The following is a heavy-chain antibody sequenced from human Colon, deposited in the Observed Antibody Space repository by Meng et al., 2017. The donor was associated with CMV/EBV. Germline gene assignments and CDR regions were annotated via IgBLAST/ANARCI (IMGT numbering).Heavy chain of an antibody. CDR2: INWNGGNT. V-gene: IGHV3-20*04. J-gene: IGHJ4*02. CDR1: GFTFDKYA. CDR3: ARADCSSTSYKGADY. Sequence: GESLKISCAASGFTFDKYAMNWVRQAPGKGLEWVSGINWNGGNTGYADSVKGRFTISRDNAKNSLYLQMNSLRAEDTALYYCARADCSSTSYKGADYWGQGTLVTVSS. D-gene: IGHD2-2*01.